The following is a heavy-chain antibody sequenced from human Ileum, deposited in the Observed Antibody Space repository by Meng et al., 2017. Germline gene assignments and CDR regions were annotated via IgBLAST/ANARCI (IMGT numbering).Heavy chain of an antibody. Sequence: QLQLQESGPGLVNPSDTLSLTCTPSGGSISGSTYYWVWIRQPPGKGLEWIGSFYYPALASYNPSLKSRVTISADTSRNNFSLRLTSVTAADTAVYYCASRYSSSPGWFDPWGQGTLVTVSS. CDR1: GGSISGSTYY. V-gene: IGHV4-39*02. D-gene: IGHD6-6*01. CDR3: ASRYSSSPGWFDP. CDR2: FYYPALA. J-gene: IGHJ5*02.